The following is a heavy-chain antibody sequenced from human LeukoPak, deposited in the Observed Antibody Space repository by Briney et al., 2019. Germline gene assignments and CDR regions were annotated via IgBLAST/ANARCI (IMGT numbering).Heavy chain of an antibody. J-gene: IGHJ4*02. V-gene: IGHV1-2*02. CDR2: INPDSGGT. Sequence: ASVKISCKASRYTFTDYYIHWVRHAPGQGLEWMGWINPDSGGTNYAQKFQSRVTVTRDTSINTAYMDLRWLRSDDTGISYCVRGGSRYCSGTSCPLFDFWGQGTLVTVSS. D-gene: IGHD2-2*01. CDR3: VRGGSRYCSGTSCPLFDF. CDR1: RYTFTDYY.